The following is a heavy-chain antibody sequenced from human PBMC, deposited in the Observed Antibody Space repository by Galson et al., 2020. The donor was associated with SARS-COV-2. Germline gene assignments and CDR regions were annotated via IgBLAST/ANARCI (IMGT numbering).Heavy chain of an antibody. CDR3: ARDLDIYGMDV. J-gene: IGHJ6*02. CDR2: IYSGGST. CDR1: GFTVSSNY. V-gene: IGHV3-53*01. Sequence: GESLKISCAASGFTVSSNYMSWVRQAPGKGLEWVSVIYSGGSTYYADPVKGRFTISRDNSKNTLYLQMNSLRAEDTAVYYCARDLDIYGMDVWGQGTTVTVSS.